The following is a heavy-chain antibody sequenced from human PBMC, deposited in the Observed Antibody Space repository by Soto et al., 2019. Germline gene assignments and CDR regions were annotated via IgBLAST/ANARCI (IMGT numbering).Heavy chain of an antibody. Sequence: GGSLRLSCAASGFTFSSYAMSWVRQVPGKGLEWVSAISGSGGSTYYADSVKGRFTISRDNSKNTLYLQMNSLRAEDTAVYYCAKDLWGLVVFDYWGQGTLVTVSS. CDR2: ISGSGGST. D-gene: IGHD3-16*01. CDR1: GFTFSSYA. CDR3: AKDLWGLVVFDY. V-gene: IGHV3-23*01. J-gene: IGHJ4*02.